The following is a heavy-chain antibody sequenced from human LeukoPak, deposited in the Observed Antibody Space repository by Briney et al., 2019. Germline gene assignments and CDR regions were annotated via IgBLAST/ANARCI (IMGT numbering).Heavy chain of an antibody. CDR2: ISGGGDST. V-gene: IGHV3-23*01. J-gene: IGHJ4*02. Sequence: GGSLRLSCAASGSTFSSYSMNWVRQAPGKGLEWVSAISGGGDSTYCADPVKGRFTISRDNSKNTLYLQMNSLRVEDTAVYYCTKGPPDSSTWYKRTEGWGQGTLVTVSS. CDR1: GSTFSSYS. CDR3: TKGPPDSSTWYKRTEG. D-gene: IGHD6-13*01.